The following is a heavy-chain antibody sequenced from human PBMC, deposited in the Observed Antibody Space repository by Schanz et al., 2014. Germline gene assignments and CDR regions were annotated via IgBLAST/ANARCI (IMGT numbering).Heavy chain of an antibody. D-gene: IGHD5-18*01. CDR3: ARVPDTALVYYHYRMDV. CDR2: IIPILGVA. Sequence: QVKLVQSGAEVKRPGSSVKVSCKASGGTFSSYTISWVRQAPGQGLEWMGRIIPILGVANNAQKFQGRVTITADKSTSTAYMELSSLRAEDTAVYYCARVPDTALVYYHYRMDVWGQGTTVTVSS. CDR1: GGTFSSYT. V-gene: IGHV1-69*02. J-gene: IGHJ6*02.